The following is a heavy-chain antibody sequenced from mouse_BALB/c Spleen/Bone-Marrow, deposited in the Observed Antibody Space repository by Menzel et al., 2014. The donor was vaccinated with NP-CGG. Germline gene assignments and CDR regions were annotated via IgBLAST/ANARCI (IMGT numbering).Heavy chain of an antibody. J-gene: IGHJ3*01. CDR2: IYPGNVNT. Sequence: QVQLQQSGPELVKPGASVRISCKASGYTFTSYYIHWVKQRPGQGLEWIGWIYPGNVNTKYNEKFKGKATLTADKSSSTACMQLSSLTSEDSAVYFCARDYDYDAWFAYWGQGTLVTVSA. V-gene: IGHV1S56*01. CDR1: GYTFTSYY. CDR3: ARDYDYDAWFAY. D-gene: IGHD2-4*01.